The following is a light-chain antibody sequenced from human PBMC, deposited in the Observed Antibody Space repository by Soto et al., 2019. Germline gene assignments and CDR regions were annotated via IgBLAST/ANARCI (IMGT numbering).Light chain of an antibody. CDR3: TSYTISNTVV. J-gene: IGLJ3*02. Sequence: QSVLTQPASVSGSPGQSITISCTATSCDVGGYDYVCWYQQHPGKARKLKIYEVSNRPSGVSNRFAGSKSGNTASLAISGLQTEAGADYYCTSYTISNTVVFGGGTQLTVL. V-gene: IGLV2-14*01. CDR1: SCDVGGYDY. CDR2: EVS.